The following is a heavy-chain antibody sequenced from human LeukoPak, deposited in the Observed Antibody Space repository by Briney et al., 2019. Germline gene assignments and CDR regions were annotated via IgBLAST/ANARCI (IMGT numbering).Heavy chain of an antibody. CDR2: INHSGST. CDR3: ARGLSPHWLVPTYFDP. J-gene: IGHJ4*02. Sequence: PSETLSLTCAVYGGSLSGYYWSWMRQPPGKGLEWMGEINHSGSTNYNPSLKSRVTISVDTSKNQFSLKLSSVTAADTAVYYCARGLSPHWLVPTYFDPWGQGTLVTVSS. D-gene: IGHD6-19*01. CDR1: GGSLSGYY. V-gene: IGHV4-34*01.